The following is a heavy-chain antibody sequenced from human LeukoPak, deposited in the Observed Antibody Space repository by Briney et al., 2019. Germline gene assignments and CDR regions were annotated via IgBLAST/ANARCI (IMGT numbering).Heavy chain of an antibody. J-gene: IGHJ4*02. D-gene: IGHD2-15*01. V-gene: IGHV4-34*01. CDR3: ARVRYCSGGSCYDY. CDR1: GGSFSGYY. CDR2: INHSGST. Sequence: SXTLSLTCAVYGGSFSGYYWSWIRQPPGKGLEWIGEINHSGSTNYNPSLKRRVTISVDTSKNQFSLKLSSVTAADTAVYYCARVRYCSGGSCYDYWGQGTLVTVSS.